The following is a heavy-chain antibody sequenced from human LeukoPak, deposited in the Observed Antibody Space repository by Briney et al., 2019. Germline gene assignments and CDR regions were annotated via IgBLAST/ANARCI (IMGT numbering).Heavy chain of an antibody. V-gene: IGHV3-53*01. CDR1: GFTFASYA. CDR3: ARGIMEWSFFDC. D-gene: IGHD3-3*01. CDR2: ISSGGHI. Sequence: GGSLRLSCAASGFTFASYAMTWVRQAPGKGLEWVSVISSGGHIYYADSVKGRFTISRDNFKNTLYLQMNSLRAEDTAIYYCARGIMEWSFFDCWGQGTLVTVSS. J-gene: IGHJ4*02.